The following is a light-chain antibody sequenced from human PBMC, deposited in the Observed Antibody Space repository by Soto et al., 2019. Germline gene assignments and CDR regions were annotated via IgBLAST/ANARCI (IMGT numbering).Light chain of an antibody. CDR2: DAS. Sequence: EIVLTHSPATLSLSPVEGATLSFRASQIVSSYLAWYQQKPGQAPRLLIYDASNRATGIPARFSGSGSGTDFTLTISSLEPEDFAVYYCQQSSNWPRVNFGGGTKVDIK. V-gene: IGKV3-11*01. J-gene: IGKJ4*01. CDR3: QQSSNWPRVN. CDR1: QIVSSY.